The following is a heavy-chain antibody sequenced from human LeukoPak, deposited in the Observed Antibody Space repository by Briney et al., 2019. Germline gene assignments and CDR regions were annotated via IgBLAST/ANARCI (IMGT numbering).Heavy chain of an antibody. CDR1: GDSVSNNSAI. CDR3: ARSSNLHYFDY. Sequence: SQTLSLTCAISGDSVSNNSAIWIWIRQSPSRGLQWLGRTCYRSKWSNDYAVSVKSRITLNVDTSKNQFSLQLNSVTPEDTAVYYCARSSNLHYFDYWGQGTQVTVSS. V-gene: IGHV6-1*01. CDR2: TCYRSKWSN. J-gene: IGHJ4*02.